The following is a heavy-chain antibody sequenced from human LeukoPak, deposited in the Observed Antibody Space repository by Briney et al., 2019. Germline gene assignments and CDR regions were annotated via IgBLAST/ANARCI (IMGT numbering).Heavy chain of an antibody. J-gene: IGHJ4*02. CDR2: ISGTIDNT. V-gene: IGHV3-23*01. CDR3: AKDQTVAGTFDS. D-gene: IGHD6-19*01. Sequence: GGSLRLSCAAFGFTFSTNAMTWLRQAPGKGLEWVATISGTIDNTNYADSVKGRFTISRDKSKSTLYLQMKNLRAEDTAVYFCAKDQTVAGTFDSWGQGTLVTVSS. CDR1: GFTFSTNA.